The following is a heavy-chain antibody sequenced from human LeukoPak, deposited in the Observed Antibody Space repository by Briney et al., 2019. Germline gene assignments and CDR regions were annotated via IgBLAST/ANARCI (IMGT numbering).Heavy chain of an antibody. CDR3: ARRYPYGEYFDY. J-gene: IGHJ4*02. CDR2: IYTSGST. CDR1: GGSISSGSYY. D-gene: IGHD4-17*01. V-gene: IGHV4-61*09. Sequence: SQTLSLTCILSGGSISSGSYYWNWIRQPAGKGLEWIGHIYTSGSTNYNPSLTSRVTISVDTSKNQFSLKLSSVTAADTAVYYCARRYPYGEYFDYWGQGTRVTVSS.